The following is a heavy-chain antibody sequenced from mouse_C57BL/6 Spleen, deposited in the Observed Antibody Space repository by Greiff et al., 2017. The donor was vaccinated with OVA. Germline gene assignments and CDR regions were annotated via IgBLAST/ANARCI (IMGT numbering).Heavy chain of an antibody. V-gene: IGHV5-4*01. Sequence: VQLKESGGGLVKPGGSLKLSCAASGFTFSSYAMSWVRQTPEKRLEWVATISDGGSYTYSPDNVKGRFTSSRDNAKNTLYLQMSHLKSEDTAMYYCARDRGTGTTGYFDYWGQGTTLTVSS. CDR2: ISDGGSYT. CDR3: ARDRGTGTTGYFDY. D-gene: IGHD4-1*01. CDR1: GFTFSSYA. J-gene: IGHJ2*01.